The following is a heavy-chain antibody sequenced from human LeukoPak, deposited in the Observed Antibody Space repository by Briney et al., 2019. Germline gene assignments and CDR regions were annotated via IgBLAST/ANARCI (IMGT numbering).Heavy chain of an antibody. CDR2: MNPNSGNT. CDR1: GYTFTSYD. D-gene: IGHD3-10*01. CDR3: ARVVVWFGELWNWFDP. Sequence: ASVKVSCKASGYTFTSYDINWVRPATGQGLEWMGWMNPNSGNTGYAQKFQGRVTITRNTSISTAYMELSSLRSEDTAVYYCARVVVWFGELWNWFDPWGQGTLVTVSS. V-gene: IGHV1-8*03. J-gene: IGHJ5*02.